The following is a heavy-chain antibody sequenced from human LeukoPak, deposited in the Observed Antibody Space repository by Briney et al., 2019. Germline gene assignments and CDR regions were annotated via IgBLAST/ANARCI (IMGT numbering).Heavy chain of an antibody. D-gene: IGHD3-16*02. CDR2: IWYGGSNK. V-gene: IGHV3-33*06. CDR1: GFTFSSYG. J-gene: IGHJ4*02. CDR3: AKEYERLGELSFDY. Sequence: SGGSLRLSCAASGFTFSSYGMHWVRQAPGKGLEWVAVIWYGGSNKYYADSVKGRFTISRDNSKNTLYLQMNSLRAEDTAVYYCAKEYERLGELSFDYWGQGTLVTVSS.